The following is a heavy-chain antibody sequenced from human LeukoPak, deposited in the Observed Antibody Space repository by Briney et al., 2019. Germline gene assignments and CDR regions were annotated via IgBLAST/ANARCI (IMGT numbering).Heavy chain of an antibody. CDR3: ARDAGYCSSTSCYSRNFDS. Sequence: GGSLRLSCAASGFTFDDYAMHWVRQAPGKGLEWVSGISWNSGSIGYADSVKGRFTISRDNAKNSLYLQMNSLRAEDTAVYYCARDAGYCSSTSCYSRNFDSWGQGTLVTVSS. V-gene: IGHV3-9*01. CDR2: ISWNSGSI. CDR1: GFTFDDYA. D-gene: IGHD2-2*01. J-gene: IGHJ4*02.